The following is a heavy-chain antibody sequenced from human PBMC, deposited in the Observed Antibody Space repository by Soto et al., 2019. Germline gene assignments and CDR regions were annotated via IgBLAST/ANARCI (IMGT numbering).Heavy chain of an antibody. Sequence: EVQLVESGGGLVKPGETLRISCAASGFTFRNYNMNWVRQAPGKGLEWVSSISSSSSSILYADSVKGRFTISRDNAQNSLYMQMDGLKAGDPAVYYCATDGVYYDTTGDYSYFWCPGTLVTVS. CDR1: GFTFRNYN. J-gene: IGHJ1*01. D-gene: IGHD3-22*01. V-gene: IGHV3-21*02. CDR2: ISSSSSSI. CDR3: ATDGVYYDTTGDYSYF.